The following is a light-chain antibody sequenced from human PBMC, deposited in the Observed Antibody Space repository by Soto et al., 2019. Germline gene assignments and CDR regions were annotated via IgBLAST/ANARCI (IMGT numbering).Light chain of an antibody. CDR3: QVWDTNTVI. CDR1: NIGSKN. V-gene: IGLV3-9*01. CDR2: RDS. Sequence: SYELTQPLSVSVALGQTARITCGGNNIGSKNVHWYQQKPGQAPVLVIYRDSNRPSGIPERFSGSNSGNTATLTISRAQAGDEADYYCQVWDTNTVIFGGGPKVIVL. J-gene: IGLJ2*01.